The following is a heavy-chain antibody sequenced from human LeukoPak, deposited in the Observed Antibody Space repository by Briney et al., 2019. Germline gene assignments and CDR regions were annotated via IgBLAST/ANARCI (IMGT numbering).Heavy chain of an antibody. J-gene: IGHJ5*02. CDR2: IYYSGST. CDR3: ARDRGSSWYRWFDP. CDR1: GGSISSYY. D-gene: IGHD6-13*01. Sequence: SETLSLTCTVSGGSISSYYWSWIRQPPGKGLEWIGYIYYSGSTNYNPSLKSRVTISVDTSKNQFSLKLSSVTAADTAVYYCARDRGSSWYRWFDPWGQGTLVTVS. V-gene: IGHV4-59*01.